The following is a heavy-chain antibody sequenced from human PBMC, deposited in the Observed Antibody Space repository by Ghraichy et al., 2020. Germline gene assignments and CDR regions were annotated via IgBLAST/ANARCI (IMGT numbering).Heavy chain of an antibody. CDR1: GDSITGPSYH. D-gene: IGHD1-1*01. CDR3: VRLVNGCPADS. CDR2: VYYTGNT. Sequence: SETLSLTCSVSGDSITGPSYHWGWIRQPPGKGLEWIASVYYTGNTYYSPSLRSRATIAVDTSKNQFSLKLISVTAADTAVYFCVRLVNGCPADSWGQGTLVPVSS. V-gene: IGHV4-39*01. J-gene: IGHJ4*02.